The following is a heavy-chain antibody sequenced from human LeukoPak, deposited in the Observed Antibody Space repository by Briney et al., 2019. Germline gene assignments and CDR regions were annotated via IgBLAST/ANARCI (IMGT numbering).Heavy chain of an antibody. V-gene: IGHV3-48*03. CDR1: GFTFSSYE. CDR2: ISDSGSLI. CDR3: ARDPINIATAGKGFDY. Sequence: GGSLRLSCAASGFTFSSYEMNWVRQAPGKGLEWVSYISDSGSLIYYADSVKGRFTISRDNAKKSLYLQMNSLRAEDTAVYYCARDPINIATAGKGFDYWGQGTLVTVSS. J-gene: IGHJ4*02. D-gene: IGHD6-13*01.